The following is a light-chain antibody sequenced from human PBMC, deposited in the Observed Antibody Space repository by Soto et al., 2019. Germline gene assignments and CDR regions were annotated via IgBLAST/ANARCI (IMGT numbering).Light chain of an antibody. V-gene: IGKV3-15*01. CDR3: LQYNDLPYK. Sequence: EIVVTQSPATLSVSPGDRATLSCRASQNVGINLAWYQQKPGQAPRLLIYGKSTRATGIPARFSGIGSGTEFTLAISSLQSEDFALYYCLQYNDLPYKFGQGTKLEIK. CDR2: GKS. J-gene: IGKJ2*01. CDR1: QNVGIN.